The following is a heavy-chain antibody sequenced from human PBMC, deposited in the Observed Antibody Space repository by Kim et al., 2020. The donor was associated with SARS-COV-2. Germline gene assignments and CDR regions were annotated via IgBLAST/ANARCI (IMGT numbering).Heavy chain of an antibody. Sequence: SETLSLTCTVSGVSISSYYWSWIRQPPGKGLEWIGSIYYSGSTNYNPSLKSRVTISVDTSKNQFFLKLSSVTAADTAVYYCSRSSSTQTYYYYGRDVWG. CDR1: GVSISSYY. V-gene: IGHV4-59*13. CDR3: SRSSSTQTYYYYGRDV. J-gene: IGHJ6*02. CDR2: IYYSGST.